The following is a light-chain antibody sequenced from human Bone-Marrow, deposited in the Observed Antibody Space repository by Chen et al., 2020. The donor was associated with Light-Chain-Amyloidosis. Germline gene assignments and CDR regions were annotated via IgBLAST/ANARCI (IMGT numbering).Light chain of an antibody. V-gene: IGLV1-47*01. CDR3: AAWDGSLSGYV. Sequence: QSVLTQPPSASGTPGQRVTISCSGASSNIGINYVYWYQPFPGAAPNLLIHMNNQRPSGFPDRFSASKSCNSSVRAISGLRSEDEADYYCAAWDGSLSGYVFGTGTKVIVL. J-gene: IGLJ1*01. CDR1: SSNIGINY. CDR2: MNN.